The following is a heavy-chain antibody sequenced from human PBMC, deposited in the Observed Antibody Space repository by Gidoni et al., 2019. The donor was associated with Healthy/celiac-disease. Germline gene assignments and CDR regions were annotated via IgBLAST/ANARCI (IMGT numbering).Heavy chain of an antibody. CDR3: AKVIHGEVTQHYGMDV. J-gene: IGHJ6*02. D-gene: IGHD3-10*01. CDR2: SNK. V-gene: IGHV3-30*02. Sequence: SNKYYADSVKGRFTISRDNSKNTLYLQMNSLRAEDTAVYYCAKVIHGEVTQHYGMDVWGQGTTVTVSS.